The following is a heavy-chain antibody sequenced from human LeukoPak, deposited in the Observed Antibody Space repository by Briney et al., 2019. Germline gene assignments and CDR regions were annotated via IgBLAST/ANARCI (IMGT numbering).Heavy chain of an antibody. CDR1: GGSISSYY. CDR3: ARLGAAEFWD. Sequence: PSETLSLTCTVSGGSISSYYWSWIRQPPGKGPEWIGYIYYSGSTNYNPSLKSRVTISVDTSKNQFSLKLSSVTAADTAVYYCARLGAAEFWDWGQGTLVTVSS. J-gene: IGHJ4*02. CDR2: IYYSGST. V-gene: IGHV4-59*08. D-gene: IGHD6-13*01.